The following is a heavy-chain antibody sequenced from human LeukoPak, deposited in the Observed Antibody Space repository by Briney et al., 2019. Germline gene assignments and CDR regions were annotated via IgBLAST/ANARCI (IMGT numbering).Heavy chain of an antibody. CDR1: GFTFSDKY. Sequence: GGSLRLSCAASGFTFSDKYMSWIRQAPGKGLEWVSYISSSGSIIYYADSVQGRFTISRDDSKNTLSLQMNSLRVEDTAVYYCARDLAWGAFDYWGQGTLVAVSS. D-gene: IGHD7-27*01. J-gene: IGHJ4*02. CDR3: ARDLAWGAFDY. V-gene: IGHV3-11*01. CDR2: ISSSGSII.